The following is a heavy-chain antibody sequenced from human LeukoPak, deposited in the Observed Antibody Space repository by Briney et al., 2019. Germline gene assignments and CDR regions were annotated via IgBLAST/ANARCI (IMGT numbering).Heavy chain of an antibody. J-gene: IGHJ5*02. V-gene: IGHV4-39*01. CDR1: GGSISSSDYY. Sequence: PSETLSLTCTVSGGSISSSDYYWGWIRQPPGKGLEWIGSIYYGGSTYYNPSLKSRVTISVDTSMNQFSLKLSFVTTADTAVYYCARALGYCSGGSCTRGYNWFDPWGQGTLVAVPS. CDR3: ARALGYCSGGSCTRGYNWFDP. CDR2: IYYGGST. D-gene: IGHD2-15*01.